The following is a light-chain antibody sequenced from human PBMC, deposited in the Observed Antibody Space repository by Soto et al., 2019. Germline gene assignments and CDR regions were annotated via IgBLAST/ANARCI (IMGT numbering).Light chain of an antibody. V-gene: IGLV1-40*01. CDR1: SSNIGAGYD. J-gene: IGLJ1*01. CDR2: GND. CDR3: QSYDRSLSGSV. Sequence: QSVLTQPPSVSGAPGQGVTISCTGSSSNIGAGYDVHWYQQLPGAAPKLLIFGNDNRPSGVPDRFSGSRSGTSASLAITGLQAEDEADYYCQSYDRSLSGSVFGAGIKVTVL.